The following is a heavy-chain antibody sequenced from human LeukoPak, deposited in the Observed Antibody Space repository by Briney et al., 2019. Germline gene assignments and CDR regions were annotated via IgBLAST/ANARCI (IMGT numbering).Heavy chain of an antibody. J-gene: IGHJ4*02. CDR1: GFIFSDST. V-gene: IGHV3-30*04. D-gene: IGHD1-1*01. Sequence: GGSLRLSCAASGFIFSDSTMHWVRQAPGKGLEWVAAASFHGCNTYYADSMKGRFTISRDNSKNTVYLQMNSLRTEDTAVYYCARERSWNGPLDYWGQGTLVTVSS. CDR3: ARERSWNGPLDY. CDR2: ASFHGCNT.